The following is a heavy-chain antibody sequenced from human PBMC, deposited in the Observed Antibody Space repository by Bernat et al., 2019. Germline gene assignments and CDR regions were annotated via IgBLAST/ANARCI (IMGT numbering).Heavy chain of an antibody. CDR2: ISSNGGST. CDR1: GFTFSSYA. CDR3: ARTPLYYDCWSGYDDY. Sequence: EVQLVESGGGLVQPGGSLRLSCAASGFTFSSYAMHWVHQAPGKGLEYVSAISSNGGSTYYANSVKGRFTISRDNSKNTLYLQMGSLRAEDMAVYYCARTPLYYDCWSGYDDYWGQGTLVTVSS. D-gene: IGHD3-3*01. V-gene: IGHV3-64*01. J-gene: IGHJ4*02.